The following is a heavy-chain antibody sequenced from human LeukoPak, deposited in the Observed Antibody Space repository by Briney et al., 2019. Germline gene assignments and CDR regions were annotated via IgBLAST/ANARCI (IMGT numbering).Heavy chain of an antibody. V-gene: IGHV3-30*02. D-gene: IGHD1-26*01. CDR2: MRYDGSNK. CDR1: GFTFSSYG. CDR3: AKDHWGYSGSYYDAFDI. Sequence: GGSLRLSCAASGFTFSSYGMHWVRQAPGKGLEWVAFMRYDGSNKYYADSVKGRFTISRDNSKNTLYLQMNSLRTEDTAVYYCAKDHWGYSGSYYDAFDIWGQGTMVTVSS. J-gene: IGHJ3*02.